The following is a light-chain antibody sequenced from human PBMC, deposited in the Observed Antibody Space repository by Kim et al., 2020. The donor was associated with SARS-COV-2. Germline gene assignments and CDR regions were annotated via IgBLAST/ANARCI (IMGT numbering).Light chain of an antibody. J-gene: IGKJ4*01. CDR3: SQGLQVPFS. V-gene: IGKV2-28*01. CDR2: LAS. Sequence: SSRSRLRSTGYNYLYWDLQKPGQSPQLLIYLASKRAAGVPDRFSGSGSGTDFTLTISRVEAEDVGVYYCSQGLQVPFSFGGGTKVDIK. CDR1: RSRLRSTGYNY.